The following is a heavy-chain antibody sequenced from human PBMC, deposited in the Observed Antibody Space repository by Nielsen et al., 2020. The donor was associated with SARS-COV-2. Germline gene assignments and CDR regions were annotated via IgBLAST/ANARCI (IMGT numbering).Heavy chain of an antibody. CDR3: ARGRGQQLFYDAFDI. CDR1: GGSISSSSYY. J-gene: IGHJ3*02. CDR2: IYYSGST. Sequence: SETLSLTCTVSGGSISSSSYYWGWIRQPPGKGLEWIGSIYYSGSTYYNPSLKSRVTISVDTSKNQFSLKLSSVTAADTAVYYCARGRGQQLFYDAFDIWGQGTMVTVSS. D-gene: IGHD6-13*01. V-gene: IGHV4-39*07.